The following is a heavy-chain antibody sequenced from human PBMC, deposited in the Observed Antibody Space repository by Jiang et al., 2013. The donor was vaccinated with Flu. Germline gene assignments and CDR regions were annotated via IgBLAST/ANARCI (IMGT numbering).Heavy chain of an antibody. CDR3: HLVIIPVEGVDY. Sequence: PGLVKASQTLSLTCTVSGGSIRGESYYWEWIRQPAGKGLEWIGRLYTSGTTNYNPSLKSRATISEDTSKNQFSLKLSSVTAADTAVYYCHLVIIPVEGVDYWGQGTLVTVSS. J-gene: IGHJ4*02. CDR2: LYTSGTT. CDR1: GGSIRGESYY. D-gene: IGHD2/OR15-2a*01. V-gene: IGHV4-61*02.